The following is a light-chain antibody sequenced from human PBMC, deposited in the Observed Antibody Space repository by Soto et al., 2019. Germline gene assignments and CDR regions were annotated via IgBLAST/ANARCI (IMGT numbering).Light chain of an antibody. CDR1: QTISSW. CDR2: KAS. V-gene: IGKV1-5*03. CDR3: QHYNSYSEA. J-gene: IGKJ1*01. Sequence: DIQMTQSPSTLSGSVGDRVTITCRASQTISSWLAWYQQKPGKAPKLLIYKASTLKSGVPSRFSGSGSGTEFTLTIPSMQTDDFANYSCQHYNSYSEAFGQRTKVDI.